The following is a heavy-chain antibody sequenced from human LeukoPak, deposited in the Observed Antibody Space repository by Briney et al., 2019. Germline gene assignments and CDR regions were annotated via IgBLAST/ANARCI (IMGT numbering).Heavy chain of an antibody. Sequence: GGSLRLSCAASGFTLSNAWMSWVRQAPGKGLEWVGRIKSKTDGGTTDYAAPVKGRFNISRDDSRNTLYLQMNSLKTEDTAVYYCTARAWELLYFDSWGQGTLVTVSS. CDR1: GFTLSNAW. J-gene: IGHJ4*02. CDR3: TARAWELLYFDS. CDR2: IKSKTDGGTT. D-gene: IGHD1-26*01. V-gene: IGHV3-15*01.